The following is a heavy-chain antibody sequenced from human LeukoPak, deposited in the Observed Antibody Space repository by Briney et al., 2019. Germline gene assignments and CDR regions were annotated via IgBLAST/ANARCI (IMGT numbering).Heavy chain of an antibody. D-gene: IGHD3-22*01. Sequence: GSLRLSCAASGFTFNTFAMSWVRPAPGKGLEWVSALSASGGSTYYSDSVKGRFTISRDNSRNTRYLQMNDRGVEDTAVYYCAKETSGYYYIFDYWGQGTLVTVS. CDR2: LSASGGST. CDR3: AKETSGYYYIFDY. V-gene: IGHV3-23*01. CDR1: GFTFNTFA. J-gene: IGHJ4*02.